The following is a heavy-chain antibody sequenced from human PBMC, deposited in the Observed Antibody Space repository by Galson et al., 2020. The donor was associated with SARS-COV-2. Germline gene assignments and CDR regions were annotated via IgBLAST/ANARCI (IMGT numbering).Heavy chain of an antibody. CDR3: ARDSLSYCGGDCYYYYGMDV. CDR2: IYYSGST. D-gene: IGHD2-21*02. V-gene: IGHV4-59*01. J-gene: IGHJ6*02. Sequence: SQTLSLTCTVSGGSISSYYWSWIRQPPGKGLEWIGYIYYSGSTNYNPSLKSRVTISVDTSKNQFSLKLSSVTAADTAVYYCARDSLSYCGGDCYYYYGMDVWGQGTTVTVSS. CDR1: GGSISSYY.